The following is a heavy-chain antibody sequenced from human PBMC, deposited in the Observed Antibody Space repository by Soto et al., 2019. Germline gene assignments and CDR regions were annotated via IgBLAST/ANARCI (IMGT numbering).Heavy chain of an antibody. CDR2: ISSSSARI. J-gene: IGHJ4*02. CDR1: GFTSSSYA. V-gene: IGHV3-48*02. Sequence: GGSLRLSCAASGFTSSSYAMNWVRQAPGKGLEWVSYISSSSARIEYADSVKGRFTISRDNAKKSLYLQMNSLRDEDTAVYYCASDRSLGSTLYFHLDYWGQGALVTVSS. CDR3: ASDRSLGSTLYFHLDY. D-gene: IGHD1-26*01.